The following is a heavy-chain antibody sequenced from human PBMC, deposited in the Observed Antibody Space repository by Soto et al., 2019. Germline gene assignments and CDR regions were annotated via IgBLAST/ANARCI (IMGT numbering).Heavy chain of an antibody. Sequence: PGGSLRLSCAASGFTVSSNYMSWVRQAPGKGLEWVSVIYSGGSTYYADSVKGRFTISRDNSKNTLYLQMNSLRAEDTAVYYCARQSAVFGYCSGGSCYQLDYWGQGTLVTVSS. D-gene: IGHD2-15*01. CDR3: ARQSAVFGYCSGGSCYQLDY. CDR1: GFTVSSNY. CDR2: IYSGGST. V-gene: IGHV3-66*04. J-gene: IGHJ4*02.